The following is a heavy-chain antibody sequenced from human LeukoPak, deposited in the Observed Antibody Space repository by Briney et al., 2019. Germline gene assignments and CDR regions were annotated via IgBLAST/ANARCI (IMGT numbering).Heavy chain of an antibody. D-gene: IGHD5-18*01. CDR2: ISSSGSTI. CDR1: GFTFSNYE. CDR3: ARRGYTYGYVDC. V-gene: IGHV3-48*03. Sequence: PGGSLRLSCAASGFTFSNYEMNWVRQAPGKGLEWVSYISSSGSTIYYADSVKGRFTISRDNAKNSLYLQMNSLRAEDTAVYFCARRGYTYGYVDCWGQGTLVTVSS. J-gene: IGHJ4*02.